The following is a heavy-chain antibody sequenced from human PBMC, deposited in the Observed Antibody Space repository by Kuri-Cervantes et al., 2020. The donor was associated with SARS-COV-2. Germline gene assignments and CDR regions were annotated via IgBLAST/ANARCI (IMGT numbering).Heavy chain of an antibody. CDR2: INPKSGGT. CDR3: ARDGQPIHPCNSGVCYYYYYYMDV. J-gene: IGHJ6*03. D-gene: IGHD2/OR15-2a*01. V-gene: IGHV1-2*02. CDR1: GNTFTDYY. Sequence: GESLKISCKASGNTFTDYYMHWVRQAPGQGLEWLGWINPKSGGTNHAQEFQGRITMTRDTSISTVYMELTRLRSDDTAVYYCARDGQPIHPCNSGVCYYYYYYMDVWGKGTTVTVSS.